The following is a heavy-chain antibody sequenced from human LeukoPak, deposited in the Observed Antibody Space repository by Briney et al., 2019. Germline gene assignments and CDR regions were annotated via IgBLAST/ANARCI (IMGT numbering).Heavy chain of an antibody. V-gene: IGHV4-59*01. D-gene: IGHD4-17*01. Sequence: SETLSLTCTVSGGSISSYYWSWIRQPSGKGLEWIGYIYYSGSTNYNPSLKSRVTISVDTSKNQFSLKLSSVTAADTAVYYCARGIPVYGDYAPRYFDLWGRGTLVTVSS. CDR2: IYYSGST. J-gene: IGHJ2*01. CDR1: GGSISSYY. CDR3: ARGIPVYGDYAPRYFDL.